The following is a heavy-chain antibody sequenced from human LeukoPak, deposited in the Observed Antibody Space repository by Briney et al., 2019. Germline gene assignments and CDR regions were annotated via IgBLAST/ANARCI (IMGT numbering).Heavy chain of an antibody. CDR2: ISYDGSNK. CDR1: GFTFSSYA. J-gene: IGHJ6*02. V-gene: IGHV3-30*04. CDR3: AKDRAVTTRYYYYGMDV. Sequence: QPGRSLRLSCAASGFTFSSYAMHWVRQAPGKGLEWVAVISYDGSNKYYADSVKGRFTISRDNSKNTLYLQMNSLRAEDTAVYYCAKDRAVTTRYYYYGMDVWGQGTTVTVSS. D-gene: IGHD4-17*01.